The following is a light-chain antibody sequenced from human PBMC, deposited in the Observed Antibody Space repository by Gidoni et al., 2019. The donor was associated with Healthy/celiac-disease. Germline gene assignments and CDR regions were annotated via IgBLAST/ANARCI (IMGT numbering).Light chain of an antibody. CDR1: SSAVGSYNL. Sequence: QSALPQPASVSGSPGQSITISCTGTSSAVGSYNLVSWYQQHPGNAPKLMIYEGSQRPSGVSNLFSGSKSGNTASLTISGLQAEDEADYYCCSYAGSSTHVVFGGGTKLTVL. V-gene: IGLV2-23*01. CDR3: CSYAGSSTHVV. J-gene: IGLJ2*01. CDR2: EGS.